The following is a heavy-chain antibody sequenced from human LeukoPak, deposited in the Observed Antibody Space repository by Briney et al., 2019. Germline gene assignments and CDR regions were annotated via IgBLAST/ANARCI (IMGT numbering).Heavy chain of an antibody. CDR3: TTLSYYYYYYMDV. CDR1: GFTFSSYA. CDR2: IKSKTDGGTT. J-gene: IGHJ6*03. Sequence: GRSLRLSCAASGFTFSSYAMHWVRQAPGKGLEWVGRIKSKTDGGTTDYAAPVKGRFTISRDDSKNTLYLQMNSLKTEDTAVYYCTTLSYYYYYYMDVWGKGTTVTVSS. V-gene: IGHV3-15*01.